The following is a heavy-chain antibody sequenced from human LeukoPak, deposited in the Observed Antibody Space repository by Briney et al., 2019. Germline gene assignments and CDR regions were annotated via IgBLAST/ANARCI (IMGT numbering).Heavy chain of an antibody. D-gene: IGHD2-2*01. V-gene: IGHV3-23*01. J-gene: IGHJ4*02. CDR3: AKGKGYCSSTSCIGYFDY. CDR1: GFTFSSYA. CDR2: ISGSGGST. Sequence: PGGSLRLSCAASGFTFSSYAMSWVRQAPGKGLEWVSAISGSGGSTYYADSVKGRFTISRDNSKNTLYLQMNSLRAEDTAVYYCAKGKGYCSSTSCIGYFDYWGQGTLVTVSS.